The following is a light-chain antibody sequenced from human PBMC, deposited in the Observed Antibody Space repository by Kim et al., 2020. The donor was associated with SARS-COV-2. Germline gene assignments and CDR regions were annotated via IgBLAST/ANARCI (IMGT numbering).Light chain of an antibody. CDR2: AAS. CDR1: QGISSY. J-gene: IGKJ4*01. CDR3: QQLYSIPLT. V-gene: IGKV1-9*01. Sequence: IQLTQSPSSLSASVGDRVTITCRASQGISSYLAWYQQKPAKAPKLLIYAASTLQSGVPSRFSGSGSGTHFTLTISSLQAEDFATYYCQQLYSIPLTFGGGTKVDIK.